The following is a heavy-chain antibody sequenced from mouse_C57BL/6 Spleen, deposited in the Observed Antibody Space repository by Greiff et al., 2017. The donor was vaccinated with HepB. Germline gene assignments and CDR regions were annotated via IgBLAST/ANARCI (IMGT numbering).Heavy chain of an antibody. V-gene: IGHV5-4*01. D-gene: IGHD2-3*01. CDR3: ARGVWLLPYWYFDV. J-gene: IGHJ1*03. Sequence: DVHLVESGGGLVKPGGSLKLSCAASGFTFSSYAMSWVRQTPEKRLEWVATISDGGSYTYYPDNVKGRFTISRDNAKNKLYLQMSQLKSEDTAMYYCARGVWLLPYWYFDVWGTGTTVTVSS. CDR1: GFTFSSYA. CDR2: ISDGGSYT.